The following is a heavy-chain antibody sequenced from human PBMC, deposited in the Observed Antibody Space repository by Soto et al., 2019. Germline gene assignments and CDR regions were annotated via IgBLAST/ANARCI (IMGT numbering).Heavy chain of an antibody. CDR2: IYYSGST. D-gene: IGHD6-13*01. J-gene: IGHJ6*03. CDR3: ARSSFIAAAGTDYYMDV. V-gene: IGHV4-59*08. Sequence: SETLSLTCTFSGGSIISYYWSWIRQPTGKGLEWIGYIYYSGSTNYNPSLKSRVTISVDTSKNQFSLKLSSVTAADTAVYYCARSSFIAAAGTDYYMDVWGKGTTVTVSS. CDR1: GGSIISYY.